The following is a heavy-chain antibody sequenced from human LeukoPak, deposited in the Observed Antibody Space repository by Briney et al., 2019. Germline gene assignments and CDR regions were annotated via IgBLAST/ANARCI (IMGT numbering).Heavy chain of an antibody. CDR3: VTAVKRVFDF. J-gene: IGHJ4*02. CDR2: LNPHNGHT. CDR1: GYTFNGYD. D-gene: IGHD4-17*01. V-gene: IGHV1-8*02. Sequence: SVTVSCKASGYTFNGYDINWVRQASGQGLEWMGRLNPHNGHTGYAQKFQGRLTLTRNTSMSTGYMELNNLNFEDTAVYYCVTAVKRVFDFWGQGTLVTVSS.